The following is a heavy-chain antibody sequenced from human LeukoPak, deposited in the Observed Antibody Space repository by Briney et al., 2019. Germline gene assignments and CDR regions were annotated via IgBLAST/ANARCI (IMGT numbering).Heavy chain of an antibody. J-gene: IGHJ3*02. CDR3: ARGYSYYDILTGEFDI. Sequence: SERLCPTSAVSRVASSVYTWGWIRQRPGQGLGWSGEINHSGSTNYNPSLKSRVTISVDTSKNQFSLKLSSVTAADTAVYYCARGYSYYDILTGEFDIWGQGTMVTVSS. CDR1: RVASSVYT. CDR2: INHSGST. D-gene: IGHD3-9*01. V-gene: IGHV4-34*01.